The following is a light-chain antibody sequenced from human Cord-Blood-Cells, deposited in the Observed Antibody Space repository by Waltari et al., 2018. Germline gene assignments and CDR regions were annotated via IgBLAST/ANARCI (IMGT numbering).Light chain of an antibody. V-gene: IGLV1-47*01. CDR2: RNN. CDR3: AAWDDSLSGRV. CDR1: SSNTGSNY. J-gene: IGLJ3*02. Sequence: QSVLTQPPSASGTPGQRVTISCSGSSSNTGSNYVYWYQQLPGTAPKLLIDRNNQRPAGVPDLVSVSTSGTSASLAISGLRSEEEADYYCAAWDDSLSGRVFGGGTKLTVL.